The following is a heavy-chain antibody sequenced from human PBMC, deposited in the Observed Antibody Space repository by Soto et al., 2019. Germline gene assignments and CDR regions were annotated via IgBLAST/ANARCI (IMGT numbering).Heavy chain of an antibody. Sequence: EVQLVESGGGLIQPGGSLRLSCEVSGFSLGGNPMSWVRQAPGQGLEWVASIHTVGSTFYADSVQGRFTISRDNSKNTLFLQMNSLRDGDTAIYFCARGLNDDSWVQGTLVTVSS. CDR1: GFSLGGNP. V-gene: IGHV3-53*01. J-gene: IGHJ4*02. CDR3: ARGLNDDS. D-gene: IGHD1-1*01. CDR2: IHTVGST.